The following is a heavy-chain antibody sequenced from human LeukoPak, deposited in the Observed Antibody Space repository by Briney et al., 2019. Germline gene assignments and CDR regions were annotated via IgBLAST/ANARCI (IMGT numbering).Heavy chain of an antibody. CDR3: ARRGVGASPLDL. CDR2: IYHSEDI. Sequence: PSETLSLTCPVSGHSLASSTYFWGWIRQSPGKGLEWIATIYHSEDIFYNPSRQSQDTISVDIIKSQYSLKENSVSAADTAVYYCARRGVGASPLDLGGQGTLVTVS. D-gene: IGHD1-26*01. J-gene: IGHJ4*02. CDR1: GHSLASSTYF. V-gene: IGHV4-39*01.